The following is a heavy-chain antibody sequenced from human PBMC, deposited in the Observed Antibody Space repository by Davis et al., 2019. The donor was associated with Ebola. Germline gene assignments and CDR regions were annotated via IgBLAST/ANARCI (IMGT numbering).Heavy chain of an antibody. V-gene: IGHV4-59*12. CDR1: GGSTSSYY. CDR2: IYYSGST. D-gene: IGHD6-6*01. Sequence: GSLRLSCPVSGGSTSSYYWSWIRQPPGKGLEWIGYIYYSGSTNYHPSLKSRVTISADTSKNQFSLKLSSVTAADTAVYYCARGEDEYSSSMGVWGQGTTVTVSS. J-gene: IGHJ6*02. CDR3: ARGEDEYSSSMGV.